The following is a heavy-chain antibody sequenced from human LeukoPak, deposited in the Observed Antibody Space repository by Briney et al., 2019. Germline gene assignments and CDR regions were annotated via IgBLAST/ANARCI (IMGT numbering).Heavy chain of an antibody. J-gene: IGHJ3*02. V-gene: IGHV4-39*01. CDR3: ARHVRYVSNAFDI. Sequence: SETQSLTCTVSGGSISSSSYYWGWIRQPPGKGLEWLGSIYYSGSTYYNPSLKSRATISVDTSKNQFSLKLSSVTAADTAVYYCARHVRYVSNAFDIWGQGTMVTVSS. CDR2: IYYSGST. D-gene: IGHD3-10*02. CDR1: GGSISSSSYY.